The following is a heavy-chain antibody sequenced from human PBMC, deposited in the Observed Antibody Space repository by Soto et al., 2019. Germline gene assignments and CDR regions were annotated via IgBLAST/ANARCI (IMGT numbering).Heavy chain of an antibody. J-gene: IGHJ6*02. Sequence: PSETLSLTCAVSGGSINSSNWWRWVRQPPGKGLEWIGEIYHSGSTNYNPSLKSRVTISVDKSKNQFSLKLSSVTAADTAVYYCARDSGYSYGFLYVWGQGTTVTVSS. V-gene: IGHV4-4*02. CDR3: ARDSGYSYGFLYV. CDR1: GGSINSSNW. D-gene: IGHD5-18*01. CDR2: IYHSGST.